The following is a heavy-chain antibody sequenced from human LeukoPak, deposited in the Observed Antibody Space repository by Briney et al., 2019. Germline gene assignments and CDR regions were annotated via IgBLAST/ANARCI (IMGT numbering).Heavy chain of an antibody. CDR3: ARLGGGGHFDY. V-gene: IGHV4-59*08. J-gene: IGHJ4*02. CDR2: IYYSGTT. Sequence: SETLSLTCTVSGGSISSYYWSWIRQPPGKGLEYIGYIYYSGTTNYSPSLKSRVTISVDTSKNQFPLKLSSVTAADTAVYYCARLGGGGHFDYWGQGTLVTVSS. D-gene: IGHD3-10*01. CDR1: GGSISSYY.